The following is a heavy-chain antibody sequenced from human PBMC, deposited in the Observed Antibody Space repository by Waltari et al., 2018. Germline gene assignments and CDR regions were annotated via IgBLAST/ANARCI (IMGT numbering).Heavy chain of an antibody. D-gene: IGHD5-12*01. J-gene: IGHJ4*02. CDR1: GDSISSSNYY. Sequence: QLQLQESGPGLVKPSETLSLSCSVSGDSISSSNYYWGWIRQPPGKGLEGLARVYYRGTTSYNPSLKRRVTISADTSRNQFYLRLTSVTATDTAVYYCARSSAGMPRWLGDYWGQGILVTVSS. V-gene: IGHV4-39*01. CDR3: ARSSAGMPRWLGDY. CDR2: VYYRGTT.